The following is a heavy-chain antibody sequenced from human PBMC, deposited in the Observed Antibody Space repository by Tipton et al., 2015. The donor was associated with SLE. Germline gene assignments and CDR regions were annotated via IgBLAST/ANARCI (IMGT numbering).Heavy chain of an antibody. CDR1: GGSISSYY. J-gene: IGHJ3*02. CDR2: IYYSGST. V-gene: IGHV4-59*04. CDR3: ALRTGGGSYYGAFDI. D-gene: IGHD1-26*01. Sequence: TLSLTCTVSGGSISSYYWSWIRQPPGKGLEWIGYIYYSGSTYYNPSLKSRVTISVDTSKNQFSLKLSSVTAADTAVYYCALRTGGGSYYGAFDIWGQGTMVTVSS.